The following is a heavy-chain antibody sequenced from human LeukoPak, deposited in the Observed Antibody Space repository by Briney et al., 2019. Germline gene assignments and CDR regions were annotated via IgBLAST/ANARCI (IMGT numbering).Heavy chain of an antibody. Sequence: NPGGSLRLSCAASGFTFSSYSMNWVRQAPGKGLEWVPSISSSSSYIYYADSVKGRFTISRDNAKNSLYLQMNSLRAEDTAVYYCARDHGVRGLISHDAFDIWGQGTMVTVSS. D-gene: IGHD3-10*01. V-gene: IGHV3-21*01. CDR1: GFTFSSYS. J-gene: IGHJ3*02. CDR2: ISSSSSYI. CDR3: ARDHGVRGLISHDAFDI.